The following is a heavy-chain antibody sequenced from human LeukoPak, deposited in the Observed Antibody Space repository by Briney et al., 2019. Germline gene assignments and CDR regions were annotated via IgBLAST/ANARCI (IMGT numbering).Heavy chain of an antibody. CDR1: GGSISSYS. D-gene: IGHD3-10*01. Sequence: SETLSLTCTVSGGSISSYSWSWIRQPAGKGLEWIGRIYTSGSTNYNPSLKSRLTMSADTSKNQFSLKLSSVTAADTAVYYCARVRNLGGSGDLDYWGQGILVTVSS. J-gene: IGHJ4*02. CDR2: IYTSGST. CDR3: ARVRNLGGSGDLDY. V-gene: IGHV4-4*07.